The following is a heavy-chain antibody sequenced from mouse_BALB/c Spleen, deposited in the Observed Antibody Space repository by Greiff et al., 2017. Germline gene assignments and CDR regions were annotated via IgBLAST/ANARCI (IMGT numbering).Heavy chain of an antibody. D-gene: IGHD1-1*01. Sequence: EVKVVESGGGLVKPGGSLKLSCAASGFTFSSYAMSWVRQSPEKRLEWVAEISSGGSYTYYPDTVTGRFTISRDNAKNTLYLEMSSLRSEDTAMYYCASDYYGSSSFAYWGQGTLVTVSA. J-gene: IGHJ3*01. CDR1: GFTFSSYA. CDR2: ISSGGSYT. CDR3: ASDYYGSSSFAY. V-gene: IGHV5-9-4*01.